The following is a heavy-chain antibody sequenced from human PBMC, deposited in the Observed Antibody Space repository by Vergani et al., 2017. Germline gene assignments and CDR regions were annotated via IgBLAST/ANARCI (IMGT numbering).Heavy chain of an antibody. V-gene: IGHV3-30*18. CDR3: AKDSKNGDYPTYFDY. CDR1: GFTVSSNY. J-gene: IGHJ4*02. CDR2: ISYDGSNK. D-gene: IGHD4-17*01. Sequence: VQLVESGGGLIQPGGSLRLSCAASGFTVSSNYMSWVRQAPGKGLEWVAVISYDGSNKYYADSVKGRFTISRDNSKNTLYLQMNSLRAEDTAVYYCAKDSKNGDYPTYFDYWGQGTLVTVSS.